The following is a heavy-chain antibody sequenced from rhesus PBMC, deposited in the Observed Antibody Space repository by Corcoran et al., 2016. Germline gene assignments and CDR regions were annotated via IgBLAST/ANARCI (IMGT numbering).Heavy chain of an antibody. CDR3: ARRGSGWYYFDY. CDR2: IYGNSAST. V-gene: IGHV4S9*01. J-gene: IGHJ4*01. CDR1: GGSISVSYY. D-gene: IGHD6-31*01. Sequence: QVKLQESGPGLVKPSVTLSLTCAVSGGSISVSYYWNWIRQPPGKGLEWIGNIYGNSASTYYNPSLKSRVTISKDTSKNQFFLKLSSVTAADTAVYYCARRGSGWYYFDYWGQGVLVTVSS.